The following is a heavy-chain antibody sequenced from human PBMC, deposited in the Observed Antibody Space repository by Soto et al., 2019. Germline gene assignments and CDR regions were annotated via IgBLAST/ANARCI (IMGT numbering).Heavy chain of an antibody. J-gene: IGHJ5*02. V-gene: IGHV4-31*03. CDR3: ARSVFP. CDR1: SESITKGWYY. Sequence: TSQTRSLARRVASESITKGWYYWNWIRQHPGKGLEWIGYIYYSGSTYYNPSLKSRVTISVDTSKNQFSLKLSSVTAADTAVYYCARSVFPWGQGTLVTVSS. CDR2: IYYSGST.